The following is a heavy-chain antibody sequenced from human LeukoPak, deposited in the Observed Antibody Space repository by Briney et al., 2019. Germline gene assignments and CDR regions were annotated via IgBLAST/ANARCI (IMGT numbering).Heavy chain of an antibody. CDR1: GGSISSTSYY. V-gene: IGHV4-39*01. D-gene: IGHD5-18*01. CDR3: ARLRDTAMVLHRFYYYYMDV. J-gene: IGHJ6*03. CDR2: IYYSGNT. Sequence: SETLSLTCTVSGGSISSTSYYWGWIRQPPGKGLEWIGSIYYSGNTYYNTSLKSRVTISVDTSKNQFSLKLSSVTAADTAVYYCARLRDTAMVLHRFYYYYMDVWGKGTTVTVSS.